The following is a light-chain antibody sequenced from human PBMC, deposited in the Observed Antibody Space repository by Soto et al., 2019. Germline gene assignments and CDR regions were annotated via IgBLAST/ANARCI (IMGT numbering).Light chain of an antibody. CDR1: QSVLYSSNNKNY. CDR2: WAS. J-gene: IGKJ4*01. CDR3: QQYYSTPLT. V-gene: IGKV4-1*01. Sequence: DIVMTQSPDSLAVSLGERATINCKSSQSVLYSSNNKNYLAWYQQKPGQPPKLLIHWASTRKSGVPDRFSGSGSGIDFTLTISSLQAEDVAVYYCQQYYSTPLTSGGGTKVEIK.